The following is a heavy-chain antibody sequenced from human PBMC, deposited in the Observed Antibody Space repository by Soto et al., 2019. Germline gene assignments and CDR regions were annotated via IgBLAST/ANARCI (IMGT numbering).Heavy chain of an antibody. Sequence: PSETLSLTCAVSGGSISSSNWWSWVRQPPGKGLEWIGEIYHSGSTNYNPSLKSRVTISVDKSKNQFSLKLSSVTAADTAVYYCARGNWNGLQYYHYGMDVWGQGTTVTVSS. CDR3: ARGNWNGLQYYHYGMDV. J-gene: IGHJ6*02. V-gene: IGHV4-4*02. D-gene: IGHD1-1*01. CDR2: IYHSGST. CDR1: GGSISSSNW.